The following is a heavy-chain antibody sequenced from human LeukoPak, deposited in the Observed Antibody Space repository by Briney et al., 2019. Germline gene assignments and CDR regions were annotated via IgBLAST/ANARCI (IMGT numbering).Heavy chain of an antibody. J-gene: IGHJ3*01. CDR1: GFTFSDYY. Sequence: GGSLRLSCAASGFTFSDYYMSWIRQAPGKGLEWVSYISSSGSTIYYADSVKGRFTISRDNAKNSLYLQMSSLRAEDTAMYYCAKVRDTRDWYKDAFDVWGQGTRVTVSS. CDR2: ISSSGSTI. V-gene: IGHV3-11*01. D-gene: IGHD6-19*01. CDR3: AKVRDTRDWYKDAFDV.